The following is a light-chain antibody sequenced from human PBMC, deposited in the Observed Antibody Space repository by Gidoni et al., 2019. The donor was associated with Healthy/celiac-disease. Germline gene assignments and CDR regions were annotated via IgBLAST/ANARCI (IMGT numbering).Light chain of an antibody. J-gene: IGKJ2*01. Sequence: DIVMTQSPDSLAVSRGGRATTNCKSSHSVLYSSKNKNYLAWYQQTPGQPPKRLIYWASTRESGVPDRFSGSGSGTDFTLTISSMQAEDVAVYYCQQYYSTPPTFGQGTKLEIK. CDR3: QQYYSTPPT. CDR1: HSVLYSSKNKNY. CDR2: WAS. V-gene: IGKV4-1*01.